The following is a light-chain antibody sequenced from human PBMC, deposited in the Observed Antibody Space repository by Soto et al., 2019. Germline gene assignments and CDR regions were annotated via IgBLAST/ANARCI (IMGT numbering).Light chain of an antibody. V-gene: IGLV1-40*01. J-gene: IGLJ1*01. CDR2: DNS. CDR1: SSNIGARYD. Sequence: QSVLTQPPSVSGAPGQRVTISCTGSSSNIGARYDVHWYQQLPGTAPKLLIYDNSTRPSGVPDRFSGSKSGTSASLAITGLQAEDEADYYCQSYDSGLSGYVFGSGTKVTVL. CDR3: QSYDSGLSGYV.